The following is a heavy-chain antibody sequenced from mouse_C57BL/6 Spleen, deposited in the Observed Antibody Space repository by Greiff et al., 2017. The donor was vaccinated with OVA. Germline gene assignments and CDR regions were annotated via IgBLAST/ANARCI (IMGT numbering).Heavy chain of an antibody. CDR3: AKGGVYSWDAMDY. CDR1: GYTFTSYW. D-gene: IGHD2-1*01. V-gene: IGHV1-7*01. CDR2: INPSSGYT. Sequence: QVQLQQSGAELAKPGASVKLSCKASGYTFTSYWMNWVKQRPGQGLEWIGYINPSSGYTKSNQKFKDKATLTADKSSSTAYMQLSILTYEDSAVYYCAKGGVYSWDAMDYWGQGTSVTVSS. J-gene: IGHJ4*01.